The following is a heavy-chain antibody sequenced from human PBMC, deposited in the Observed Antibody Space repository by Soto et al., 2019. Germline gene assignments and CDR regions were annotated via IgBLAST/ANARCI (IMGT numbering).Heavy chain of an antibody. Sequence: QVHLVQSGAEVKKPGASVKVSCRTSGYSFIDYYIYWVRQARGQGLEWVGWINPNSGASKSAENFQGRAAMTRDRSTRTVYWEFAGLSSADPAVYYCAKGVDALDTHDSGGHETLVTFSS. V-gene: IGHV1-2*02. CDR2: INPNSGAS. CDR1: GYSFIDYY. D-gene: IGHD5-18*01. CDR3: AKGVDALDTHDS. J-gene: IGHJ5*01.